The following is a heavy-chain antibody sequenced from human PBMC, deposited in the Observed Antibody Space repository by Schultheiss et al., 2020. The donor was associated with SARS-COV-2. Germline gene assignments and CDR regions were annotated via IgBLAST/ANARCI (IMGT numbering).Heavy chain of an antibody. J-gene: IGHJ4*02. CDR3: ARDLYYDSSGYYCPGNY. V-gene: IGHV3-30*01. CDR1: GFTFSSYE. Sequence: GGSLRLSCAASGFTFSSYEMNWVRQAPGKGLEWVAVISYDGSNKYYADSVKGRFTISRDNSKNTLYLQMNSLRAEDTAVYYCARDLYYDSSGYYCPGNYWGQGTLVTVSS. CDR2: ISYDGSNK. D-gene: IGHD3-22*01.